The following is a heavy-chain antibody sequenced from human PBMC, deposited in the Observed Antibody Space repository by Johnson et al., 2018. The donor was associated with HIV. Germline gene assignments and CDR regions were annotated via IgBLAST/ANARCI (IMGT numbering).Heavy chain of an antibody. Sequence: VQLVESGGGLVKPGGSLRLSCAASGFTVSSNYMSWVRQAPGKGLEWVSIIYSGGTTYYADSVKGRFTISRDNSKNTLYLQMNSLRAEDTAVYYCAKDLGGDCSSTSCLDAFDIWGQGTMDTVSS. J-gene: IGHJ3*02. CDR1: GFTVSSNY. CDR3: AKDLGGDCSSTSCLDAFDI. D-gene: IGHD2-2*01. V-gene: IGHV3-66*02. CDR2: IYSGGTT.